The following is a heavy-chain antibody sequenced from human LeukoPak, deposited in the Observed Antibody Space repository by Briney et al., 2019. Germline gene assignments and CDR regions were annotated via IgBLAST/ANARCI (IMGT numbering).Heavy chain of an antibody. D-gene: IGHD3-3*01. J-gene: IGHJ5*02. CDR2: IKEDGSEK. Sequence: GGSLRLSCAASGFTFSNYWMTWVRQAPGKGLEWVASIKEDGSEKYFVDSVKGRFTISRNNANNSVPLQMNSLRAEDTGVYCCARIRWGRSASHWFDRWGQGRLVTV. CDR3: ARIRWGRSASHWFDR. V-gene: IGHV3-7*01. CDR1: GFTFSNYW.